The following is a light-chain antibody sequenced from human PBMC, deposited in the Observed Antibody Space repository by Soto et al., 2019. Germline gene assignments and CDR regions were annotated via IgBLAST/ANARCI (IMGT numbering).Light chain of an antibody. J-gene: IGLJ3*02. CDR1: PSNIGSNY. V-gene: IGLV1-47*02. CDR3: AAWEDSVNLWL. Sequence: QAVVTQPPSASGIPGQTVTLSCSGSPSNIGSNYVYWYQQLPGTAPKLLIYSNNQRPSGVPDRFSGSKSGTSGSLAISGLRSEDEADYYCAAWEDSVNLWLFGGGTQLTVL. CDR2: SNN.